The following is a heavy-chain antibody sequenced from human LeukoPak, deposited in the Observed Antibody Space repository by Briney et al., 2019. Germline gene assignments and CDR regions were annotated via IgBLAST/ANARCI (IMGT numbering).Heavy chain of an antibody. CDR2: ISSNGGST. V-gene: IGHV3-64*01. D-gene: IGHD6-13*01. J-gene: IGHJ4*02. CDR3: AKEPRYSRALDY. Sequence: GGSLRLSCAASGFTFSSYAMHWVRQAPGKGLEYVSAISSNGGSTYYANSVKGRFTISRDNSKNTLYLQMGSLRAEDMAVYYCAKEPRYSRALDYWGQGTLVTVSS. CDR1: GFTFSSYA.